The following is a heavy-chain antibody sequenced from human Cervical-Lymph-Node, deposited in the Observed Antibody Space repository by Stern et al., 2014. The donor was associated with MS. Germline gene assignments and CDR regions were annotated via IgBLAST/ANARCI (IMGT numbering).Heavy chain of an antibody. CDR2: VYYSGST. CDR3: ASSKQVWTHFDY. D-gene: IGHD5-18*01. V-gene: IGHV4-59*11. CDR1: GGSITTHY. J-gene: IGHJ4*02. Sequence: QVQLQESGPGLVKPSGTLSLTCTVSGGSITTHYWSWIRQTPGKGLEWIGYVYYSGSTNYNPSLKSRVTISVDTSKKQFSLKMTSVTAADTAFYYCASSKQVWTHFDYWGQGQLVTVSS.